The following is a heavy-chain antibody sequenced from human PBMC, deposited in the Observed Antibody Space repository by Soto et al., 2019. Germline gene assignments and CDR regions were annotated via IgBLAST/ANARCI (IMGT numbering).Heavy chain of an antibody. CDR1: GYGFTSYS. Sequence: ASVKLCCKACGYGFTSYSMSWVRQAPGQGLDWMGWISAYNGNTKYAQDLQGRVTMTTDTSTSTAYMELRSLRSDDTAVYYCARFTGGSYNTYYFYSGMDVWGQGTTVTVSS. J-gene: IGHJ6*02. V-gene: IGHV1-18*04. CDR2: ISAYNGNT. D-gene: IGHD2-15*01. CDR3: ARFTGGSYNTYYFYSGMDV.